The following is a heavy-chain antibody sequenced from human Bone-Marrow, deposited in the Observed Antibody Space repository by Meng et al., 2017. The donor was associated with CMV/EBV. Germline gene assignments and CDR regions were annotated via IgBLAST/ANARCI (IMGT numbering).Heavy chain of an antibody. CDR1: GCTFSSYS. V-gene: IGHV3-21*01. D-gene: IGHD4-11*01. CDR2: ISSSGSYI. CDR3: ARNHLGSNYEGY. J-gene: IGHJ4*02. Sequence: ESLKISCAASGCTFSSYSMNWVRQAPGKGLEWVSSISSSGSYIYYADSVKCRFTISRDNAKNSLYLQMNSLRAEDTAVYYCARNHLGSNYEGYWGQGTLVTVSS.